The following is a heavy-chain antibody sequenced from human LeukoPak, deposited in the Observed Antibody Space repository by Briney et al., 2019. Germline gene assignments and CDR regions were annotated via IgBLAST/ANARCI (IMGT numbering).Heavy chain of an antibody. Sequence: GGSLRLSCAASGFTFNSYEMNWVRQAPGKGLEWVSYINSGGSAIYYADSVKGRFTISRDNSKNTLYLQMNSLRAEDTAVYYCAKSPRWRAIVVVPTIFDYWGQGTLVTVSS. J-gene: IGHJ4*02. CDR3: AKSPRWRAIVVVPTIFDY. D-gene: IGHD3-22*01. CDR2: INSGGSAI. V-gene: IGHV3-48*03. CDR1: GFTFNSYE.